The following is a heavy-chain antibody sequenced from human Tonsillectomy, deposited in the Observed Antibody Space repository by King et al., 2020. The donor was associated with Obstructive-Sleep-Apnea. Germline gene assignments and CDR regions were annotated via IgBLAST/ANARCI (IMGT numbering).Heavy chain of an antibody. D-gene: IGHD3-10*01. CDR3: VRDSNYGSGSIYYDVFDF. V-gene: IGHV3-7*01. Sequence: VQLVESGRGLVQPGGSLRLSCAASGFSFSRYWMSWVRQAPGKGLEWVANIKEDGSKTNYVDSVRGRFTISRDNAKNTLYLQMNMLRGEDTAVYYCVRDSNYGSGSIYYDVFDFWGQGKKVTVSS. J-gene: IGHJ3*01. CDR2: IKEDGSKT. CDR1: GFSFSRYW.